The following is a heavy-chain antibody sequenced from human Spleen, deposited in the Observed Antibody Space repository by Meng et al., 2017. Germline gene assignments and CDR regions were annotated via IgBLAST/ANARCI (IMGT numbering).Heavy chain of an antibody. Sequence: QVQMMQSGAEVRKPGASVKVSCTASGYIFTAYYMHWVREAPGQGLEWMGRINTKNGGTDYAQKFQGRVTMTRDTSITTAYVELSRLRPDDTAIYYCAIFVGASLPFDSWGPGTLVTVSS. D-gene: IGHD1-26*01. CDR1: GYIFTAYY. J-gene: IGHJ4*02. CDR2: INTKNGGT. CDR3: AIFVGASLPFDS. V-gene: IGHV1-2*06.